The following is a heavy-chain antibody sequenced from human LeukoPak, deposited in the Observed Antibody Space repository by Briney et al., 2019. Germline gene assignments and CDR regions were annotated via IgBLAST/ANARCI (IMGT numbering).Heavy chain of an antibody. CDR1: GGSISSSSYY. V-gene: IGHV4-39*01. J-gene: IGHJ5*02. Sequence: PSETLSLTCTVSGGSISSSSYYWGWIRQPPGKGLEWIGSIYYIGSTYYNPSLKSRLTMSVDTSKNQFSLKLGSVTAADTAGYYCARVGGYSNYNWFDPWGQGTLVTVSS. CDR2: IYYIGST. CDR3: ARVGGYSNYNWFDP. D-gene: IGHD3-10*01.